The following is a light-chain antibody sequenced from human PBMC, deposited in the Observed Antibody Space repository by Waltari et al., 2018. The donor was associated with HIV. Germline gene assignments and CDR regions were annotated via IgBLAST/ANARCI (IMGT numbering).Light chain of an antibody. Sequence: DIQMTQSHSTPSASVGDRVTITCRASQSISTWLASHQQKPGTAPKGLIYKASTLEFVARSSFSGSGSGTEFTLTISSLHPDDFATYYCQQYHSYPYTFGQGTHLEIK. CDR1: QSISTW. CDR3: QQYHSYPYT. CDR2: KAS. J-gene: IGKJ2*01. V-gene: IGKV1-5*03.